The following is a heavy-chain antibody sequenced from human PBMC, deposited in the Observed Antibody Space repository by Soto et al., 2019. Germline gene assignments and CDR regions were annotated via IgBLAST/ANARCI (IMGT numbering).Heavy chain of an antibody. Sequence: DVQLVESGGTLVQPGGSLSLSCAASGFSFSDYDMHWVRQATGKGLEWVSGIGIAGDTYYSGSVKGRFTISRENAKNSLYLQMNSVRAGDTAVYYCARDRHGMDVWGQGTTVTVSS. V-gene: IGHV3-13*01. CDR2: IGIAGDT. J-gene: IGHJ6*02. CDR3: ARDRHGMDV. CDR1: GFSFSDYD.